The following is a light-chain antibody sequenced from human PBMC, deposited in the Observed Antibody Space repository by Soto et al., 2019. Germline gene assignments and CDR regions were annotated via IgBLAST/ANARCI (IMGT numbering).Light chain of an antibody. J-gene: IGKJ5*01. CDR1: QSVSSSY. V-gene: IGKV3-20*01. Sequence: IVKTQDPTALSVSPGEEATLSCRASQSVSSSYIAWYQQRPGQTPSLLIYGASTRATGIPDRFSGSGSGTHFTLTISRLEPGDFAVYYCQHFGGTTFTFGQGTRLEIK. CDR2: GAS. CDR3: QHFGGTTFT.